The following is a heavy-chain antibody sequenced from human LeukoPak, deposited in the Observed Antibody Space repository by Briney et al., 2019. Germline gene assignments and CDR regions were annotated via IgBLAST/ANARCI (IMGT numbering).Heavy chain of an antibody. CDR3: ATGSDWYDF. V-gene: IGHV4-39*07. D-gene: IGHD6-25*01. Sequence: PSETLSLTCTVSGASISSSSYYWGWIRQPPGKGLEWIGTMYYSGSTYYNPSLKSRVTMSVDTSKNQVSLKLTSVTAADTALYYCATGSDWYDFWGQGTLVSVSS. CDR2: MYYSGST. CDR1: GASISSSSYY. J-gene: IGHJ5*01.